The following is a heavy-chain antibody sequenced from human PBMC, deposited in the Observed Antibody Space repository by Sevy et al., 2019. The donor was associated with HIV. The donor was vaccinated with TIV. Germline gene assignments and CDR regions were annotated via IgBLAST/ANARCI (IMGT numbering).Heavy chain of an antibody. CDR3: AKDLAGPGRRYFDY. Sequence: GGSLRLSCTASGFTFSNFGMHWVRQVPDKGLEWVTFIRYDGSDKYYAASVKGRFTISRDDSKNTFYLQMDSLRAEDTAIYYCAKDLAGPGRRYFDYWGQGTLVTVSS. D-gene: IGHD6-13*01. J-gene: IGHJ4*02. V-gene: IGHV3-30*02. CDR2: IRYDGSDK. CDR1: GFTFSNFG.